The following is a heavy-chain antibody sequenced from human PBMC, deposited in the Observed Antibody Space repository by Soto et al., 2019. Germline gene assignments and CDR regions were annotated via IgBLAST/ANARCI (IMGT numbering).Heavy chain of an antibody. V-gene: IGHV4-4*02. CDR3: ARSEATVLDS. Sequence: QVQLQESGPGLVKPSGTLSLTCTVSGDSMSSSNWWNWVRQTPVKGLQWIGESHQSGRTNYNPSLKIRVTISVDKSKNRFSLNLKSVTAADTAVYYCARSEATVLDSWGQGTLVTVSS. D-gene: IGHD4-17*01. CDR2: SHQSGRT. J-gene: IGHJ4*02. CDR1: GDSMSSSNW.